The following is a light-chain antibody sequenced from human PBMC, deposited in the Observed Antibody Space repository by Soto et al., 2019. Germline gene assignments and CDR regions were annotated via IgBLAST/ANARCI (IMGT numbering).Light chain of an antibody. CDR3: QLYGTSPKT. CDR1: ETVAGSY. V-gene: IGKV3-20*01. J-gene: IGKJ1*01. Sequence: EIVLTQSPGTLSLSAGERATLSCRASETVAGSYLAWYQQKPGQAPRLLIHGASTRATGIADRFSGSGSGTDFTLTISRLEPEDFAVYYCQLYGTSPKTFGQGTKVDIK. CDR2: GAS.